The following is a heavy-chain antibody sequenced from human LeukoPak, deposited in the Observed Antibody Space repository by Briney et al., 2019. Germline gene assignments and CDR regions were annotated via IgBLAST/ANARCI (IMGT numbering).Heavy chain of an antibody. V-gene: IGHV4-34*01. D-gene: IGHD1-26*01. Sequence: SETLSLTWAVYGGSFSAYYWSWIRQPPGKGLEWIGEVNHSGSTNFNPSLKSRVTISVDTSKNQFSLKMNSMTAADTAVYYCARHPTKWELRLSLDYWGQGILVTVSS. CDR2: VNHSGST. J-gene: IGHJ4*02. CDR1: GGSFSAYY. CDR3: ARHPTKWELRLSLDY.